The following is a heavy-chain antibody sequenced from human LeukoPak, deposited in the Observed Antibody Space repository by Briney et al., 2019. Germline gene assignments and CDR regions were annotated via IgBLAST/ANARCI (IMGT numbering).Heavy chain of an antibody. J-gene: IGHJ5*02. V-gene: IGHV3-64D*06. CDR2: ISLNGDST. CDR1: GFSFSNFA. D-gene: IGHD6-13*01. Sequence: PGGSLRLSCSASGFSFSNFAMHWVRQAPGKGLEYVSAISLNGDSTYYADSVKGRFTISRDNSKNTLSLQMSSLRAEDTAVYYCVSSSWFDPWGQGTLVTVSS. CDR3: VSSSWFDP.